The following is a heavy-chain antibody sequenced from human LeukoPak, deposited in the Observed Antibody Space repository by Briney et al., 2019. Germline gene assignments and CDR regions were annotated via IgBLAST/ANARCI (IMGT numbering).Heavy chain of an antibody. J-gene: IGHJ4*02. D-gene: IGHD3-10*01. V-gene: IGHV3-23*01. CDR1: GFTFSSHA. Sequence: GGSLRLSCAASGFTFSSHAMSWVRQAPGKGLEWVSDISGSGGSTYYADSVKGRFTISRDNSKNTLYLQMNSLRAEDTAVYYCAKYNYYGSGSYLAPHDYWGQGTLVTVSS. CDR2: ISGSGGST. CDR3: AKYNYYGSGSYLAPHDY.